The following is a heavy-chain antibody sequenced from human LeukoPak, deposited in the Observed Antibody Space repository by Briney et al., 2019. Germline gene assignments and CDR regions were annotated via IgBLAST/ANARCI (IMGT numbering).Heavy chain of an antibody. D-gene: IGHD6-6*01. CDR1: GENFSIYF. Sequence: SETLSLTCAVYGENFSIYFYSWIRQPPGKGLEWIGEINHGGSTSYNPSLKSRVTMSVDTSKNQFSLKLSSVTAADTAVYYCARAQMYSTSSGYYYYYMDVWGKGTTVTVSS. CDR2: INHGGST. J-gene: IGHJ6*03. V-gene: IGHV4-34*01. CDR3: ARAQMYSTSSGYYYYYMDV.